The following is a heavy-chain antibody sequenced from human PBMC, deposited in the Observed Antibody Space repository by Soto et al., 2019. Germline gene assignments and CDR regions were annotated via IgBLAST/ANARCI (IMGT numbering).Heavy chain of an antibody. D-gene: IGHD3-22*01. CDR3: ARVASSGYYFQH. J-gene: IGHJ1*01. CDR1: GFTFSSYA. CDR2: ISYDGSNK. V-gene: IGHV3-30-3*01. Sequence: QVQLVESGGGVVQPGRSLRLSCAASGFTFSSYAMHWVRQAPGKGLEWVAVISYDGSNKYYADSVKGRFTISRDNSKNTLYLQMNSLRAEDTAVYYCARVASSGYYFQHWGQGTLVTVS.